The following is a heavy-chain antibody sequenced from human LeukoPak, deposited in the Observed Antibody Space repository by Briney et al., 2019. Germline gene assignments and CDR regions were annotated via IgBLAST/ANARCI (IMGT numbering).Heavy chain of an antibody. Sequence: KPSETLSLTCSVSGGSLSHYYWAWIRQPAGKGLEWIGRVFHTGTANYNPSLKSRVTVSLDTSKNQFSLTLSSVTAADTAVYYCARDRPVLYTFDPWGQGIPVTVSS. CDR3: ARDRPVLYTFDP. CDR1: GGSLSHYY. D-gene: IGHD2-2*02. J-gene: IGHJ5*02. V-gene: IGHV4-4*07. CDR2: VFHTGTA.